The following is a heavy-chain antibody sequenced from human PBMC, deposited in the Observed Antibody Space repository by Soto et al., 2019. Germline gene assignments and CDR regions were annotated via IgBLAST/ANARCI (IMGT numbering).Heavy chain of an antibody. D-gene: IGHD6-19*01. CDR1: GYSITAGGYY. J-gene: IGHJ5*02. V-gene: IGHV4-31*03. CDR2: FYSSGSI. CDR3: ARMYSSGSGWFHP. Sequence: LQESGPGLVKPSQTLSLTCFVSGYSITAGGYYWSWIRHHPGKGLEWIGSFYSSGSIIYNPSLRSRVSISGDTSSNQFSMSLTSVTAADTARYYCARMYSSGSGWFHPWGLGTLVTVSS.